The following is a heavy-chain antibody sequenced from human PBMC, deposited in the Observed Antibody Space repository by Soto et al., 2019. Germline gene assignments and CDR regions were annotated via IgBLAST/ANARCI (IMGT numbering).Heavy chain of an antibody. CDR3: ARRDDFWSGYWLLDP. D-gene: IGHD3-3*01. CDR2: IYHSGST. Sequence: QVQLQESGPGLVKPSGTLSLTCAVSGGSISSSNWWRWVRQPPGKGLEWIGEIYHSGSTNYNPSLKSRVTISVDKSKNQFSLKLSSVTAADTAVYYCARRDDFWSGYWLLDPWGQGTLVTVSS. J-gene: IGHJ5*02. CDR1: GGSISSSNW. V-gene: IGHV4-4*02.